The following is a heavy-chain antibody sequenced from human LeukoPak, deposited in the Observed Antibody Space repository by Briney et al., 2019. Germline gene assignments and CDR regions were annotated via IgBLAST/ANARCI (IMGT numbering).Heavy chain of an antibody. CDR1: GGSFSGYY. CDR2: INHSGST. J-gene: IGHJ2*01. V-gene: IGHV4-34*01. CDR3: ARGPAGYDYVWGSYRPSPALWYFDL. D-gene: IGHD3-16*02. Sequence: SETLSLTCAVYGGSFSGYYWSWIRQPPGKGLEWIGEINHSGSTNYNPSLKSRVTISVDTSKNQFSLKLSSVTAADTAVYYCARGPAGYDYVWGSYRPSPALWYFDLWGRGTLVTVSS.